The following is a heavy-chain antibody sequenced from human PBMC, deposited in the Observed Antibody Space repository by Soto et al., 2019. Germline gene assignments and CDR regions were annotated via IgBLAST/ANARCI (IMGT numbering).Heavy chain of an antibody. CDR1: GGTFSSYA. Sequence: QVQLVQSGAEVKKPGSSVKVSCKASGGTFSSYAISWVRQAPGQGLEWMGGIIPISGTANYAQKFQGRVTITADESTSTVSMELRSLRSEDTAVYFCARSQGSSTSLEIYYYYYYGMDVWGQGTTVTVSS. V-gene: IGHV1-69*01. CDR2: IIPISGTA. J-gene: IGHJ6*02. CDR3: ARSQGSSTSLEIYYYYYYGMDV. D-gene: IGHD2-2*01.